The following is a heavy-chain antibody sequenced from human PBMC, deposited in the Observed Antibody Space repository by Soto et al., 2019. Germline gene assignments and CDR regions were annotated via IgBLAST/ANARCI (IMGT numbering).Heavy chain of an antibody. CDR2: INPNSGGT. CDR1: GYTFTGYY. Sequence: ASVKVSCKASGYTFTGYYIHWVRQAPGQGLEWMGWINPNSGGTNYAQKFQGRVTMTRDTSISTAYMELSRLRSDDTAVYYCARSRSYYDSSGPLDYWGHGTLVTVSS. J-gene: IGHJ4*01. V-gene: IGHV1-2*02. CDR3: ARSRSYYDSSGPLDY. D-gene: IGHD3-22*01.